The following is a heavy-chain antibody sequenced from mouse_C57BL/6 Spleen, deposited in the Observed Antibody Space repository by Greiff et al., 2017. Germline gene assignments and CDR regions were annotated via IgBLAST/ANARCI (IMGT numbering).Heavy chain of an antibody. Sequence: EVKLVESGGGLVQPGGSLKLSCAASGFTFSDYYMYWVRQTPEKRLEWVAYISNGGGSTYYPDTVKGRFTISRDNAKNTLYLQMSRLKSEDTAMXYCERRITTVVEGWYFDVWGTGTTVTVSS. V-gene: IGHV5-12*01. J-gene: IGHJ1*03. CDR3: ERRITTVVEGWYFDV. CDR1: GFTFSDYY. CDR2: ISNGGGST. D-gene: IGHD1-1*01.